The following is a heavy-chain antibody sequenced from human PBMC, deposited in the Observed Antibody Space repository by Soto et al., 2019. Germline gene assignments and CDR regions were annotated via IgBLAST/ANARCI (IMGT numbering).Heavy chain of an antibody. J-gene: IGHJ5*02. CDR1: GYTFSNYG. V-gene: IGHV1-3*01. CDR2: INAGNGNT. Sequence: ASVKVSCKASGYTFSNYGIHWVRQAPGQRLEWMGLINAGNGNTKYSQKFQGRVTLTRDTSASTAYMELSSLRSEDTAVYYCARVYGSGLKLNWYDPWGQGTLVTVSS. D-gene: IGHD3-10*01. CDR3: ARVYGSGLKLNWYDP.